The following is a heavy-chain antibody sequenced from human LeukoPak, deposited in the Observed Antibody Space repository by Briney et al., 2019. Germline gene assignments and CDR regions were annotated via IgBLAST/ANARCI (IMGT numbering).Heavy chain of an antibody. CDR2: VYYSGST. CDR3: ARDKGDYGDNCFDP. J-gene: IGHJ5*02. Sequence: SETLSLTCTVSGGFISTYYWSWIRQPPGKGLEWIGNVYYSGSTNHNPSLKSRVTISVDTSKNQFSLKMSSVTAADTAVYYCARDKGDYGDNCFDPWGQGTLVTVSS. CDR1: GGFISTYY. D-gene: IGHD4-17*01. V-gene: IGHV4-59*01.